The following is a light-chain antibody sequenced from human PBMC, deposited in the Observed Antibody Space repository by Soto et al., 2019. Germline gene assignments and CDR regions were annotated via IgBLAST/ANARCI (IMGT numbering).Light chain of an antibody. CDR1: QGIRND. CDR3: QQSYSSSWT. V-gene: IGKV1-39*01. J-gene: IGKJ1*01. Sequence: IQMTQSPSSLSASVGDRVTITCRASQGIRNDLGWYQQKPGKAPNLLIYGTSNLQSGVPSRFSGSGSGTGFTLTISSLQREDFATYYCQQSYSSSWTFGQGTKVDIK. CDR2: GTS.